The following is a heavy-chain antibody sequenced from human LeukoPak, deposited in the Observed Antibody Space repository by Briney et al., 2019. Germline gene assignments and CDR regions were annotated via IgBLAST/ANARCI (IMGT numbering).Heavy chain of an antibody. Sequence: PGGSLRPSCAASGFTFSGHWMHWVRQAPGKGLVWVSRISTDGSSTVYADSVKGRFTISRDNAKNTLYLQMNSLRAEDTAVYYCARVNDCPRCHFDSWGQGTLVTVSS. J-gene: IGHJ4*02. V-gene: IGHV3-74*01. CDR1: GFTFSGHW. CDR3: ARVNDCPRCHFDS. CDR2: ISTDGSST. D-gene: IGHD2-21*02.